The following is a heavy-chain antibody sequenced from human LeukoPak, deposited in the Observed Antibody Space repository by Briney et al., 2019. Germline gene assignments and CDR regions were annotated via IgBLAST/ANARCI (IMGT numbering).Heavy chain of an antibody. CDR1: GFTFSSYG. D-gene: IGHD5-12*01. V-gene: IGHV3-30*18. CDR3: AKSFGGYDGGYYYGMDV. CDR2: ISYDGSNK. J-gene: IGHJ6*02. Sequence: PGGSLRLSCAASGFTFSSYGMHWVRQAPRKGLEWVAVISYDGSNKYYADSVKGRFTISRDNSKNTLYLQMNSLRAEDTAVYYCAKSFGGYDGGYYYGMDVWGQGTTVTVSS.